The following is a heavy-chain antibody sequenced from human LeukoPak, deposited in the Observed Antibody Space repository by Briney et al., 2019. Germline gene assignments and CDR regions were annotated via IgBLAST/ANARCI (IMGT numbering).Heavy chain of an antibody. CDR1: GYTFTSYG. J-gene: IGHJ6*03. V-gene: IGHV1-18*01. Sequence: ASVKVSCKASGYTFTSYGISWVRQAPGQGLEWMGWISAYNGNTNYAQKFQGRVTITADESTSTAYMELSSLRSEDTAVYYCARESYSSGPRYMDVWGKGTTVTVSS. CDR2: ISAYNGNT. D-gene: IGHD6-25*01. CDR3: ARESYSSGPRYMDV.